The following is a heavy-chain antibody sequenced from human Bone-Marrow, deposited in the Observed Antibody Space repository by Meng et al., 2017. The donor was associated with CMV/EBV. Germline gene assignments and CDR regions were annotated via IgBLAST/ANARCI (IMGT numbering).Heavy chain of an antibody. D-gene: IGHD2-2*01. CDR1: GFTFSDYY. CDR3: ARVFIVVVPAAIWAVLNYYYGMDV. Sequence: GESLKISCAASGFTFSDYYMNWVRQAPGKGLEWVSSISSSSTIYYADSVKGRFTISRDNAKNSLYLQMHSLRAEDTAVYYCARVFIVVVPAAIWAVLNYYYGMDVWGQRTTVTVSS. V-gene: IGHV3-69-1*02. J-gene: IGHJ6*02. CDR2: ISSSSTI.